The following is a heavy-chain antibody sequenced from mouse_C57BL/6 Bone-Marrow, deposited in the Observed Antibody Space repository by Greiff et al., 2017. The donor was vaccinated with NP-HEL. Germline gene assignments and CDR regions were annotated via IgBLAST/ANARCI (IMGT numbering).Heavy chain of an antibody. CDR1: GYTFTSYW. Sequence: VQLQQPGAELVKPGASVTLSCKASGYTFTSYWMHWVKQRPGQGLEWIGMIHPNSGSTNYNEKFKSKATLTVDKSSSTAYMQLSSLTSEDSAVYYCARSGYDYDSWFAYWGQGTLVTVSA. V-gene: IGHV1-64*01. J-gene: IGHJ3*01. D-gene: IGHD2-4*01. CDR3: ARSGYDYDSWFAY. CDR2: IHPNSGST.